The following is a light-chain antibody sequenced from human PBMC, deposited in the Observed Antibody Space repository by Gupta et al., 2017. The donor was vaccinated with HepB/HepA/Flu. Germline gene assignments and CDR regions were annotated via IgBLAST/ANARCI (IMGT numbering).Light chain of an antibody. J-gene: IGLJ2*01. CDR3: CSYAVSWDVV. V-gene: IGLV2-11*02. CDR2: DVS. CDR1: SSDVGGYNY. Sequence: QSALTQPRSVSGSPGQSVPISCIGTSSDVGGYNYVSWYQQHPGKAPKLMVYDVSKRPSGVPDRFSGSKSGNTASLTISVLQAEDEADYYCCSYAVSWDVVFGVGTKLTVL.